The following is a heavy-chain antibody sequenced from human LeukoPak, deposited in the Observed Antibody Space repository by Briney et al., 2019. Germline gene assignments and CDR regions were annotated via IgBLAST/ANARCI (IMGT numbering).Heavy chain of an antibody. CDR3: AREHMPYGSGSYGQVYDY. CDR1: GGSFSGYY. Sequence: SETLSLTCAVYGGSFSGYYWSWIRQPPGKGLEWIGEINHSGSTNYNPFLMSRVTISVDTSKNQFSLKLSSVTAADTAVYYCAREHMPYGSGSYGQVYDYWGQGTLVTVSS. CDR2: INHSGST. V-gene: IGHV4-34*01. D-gene: IGHD3-10*01. J-gene: IGHJ4*02.